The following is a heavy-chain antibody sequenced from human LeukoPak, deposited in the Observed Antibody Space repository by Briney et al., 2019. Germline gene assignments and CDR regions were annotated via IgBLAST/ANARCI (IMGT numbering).Heavy chain of an antibody. V-gene: IGHV4-61*01. CDR2: IYYSGST. CDR1: GGSVSSGSYY. Sequence: SETLSLTCTVSGGSVSSGSYYWNWIRQPPGKGLEWIGYIYYSGSTNYNPSLNSRVTISLDTSKNQFSLKLSSVTAADTAVFYCARGYSSIRGWFDPWGQGTPVTVPS. CDR3: ARGYSSIRGWFDP. J-gene: IGHJ5*02. D-gene: IGHD6-13*01.